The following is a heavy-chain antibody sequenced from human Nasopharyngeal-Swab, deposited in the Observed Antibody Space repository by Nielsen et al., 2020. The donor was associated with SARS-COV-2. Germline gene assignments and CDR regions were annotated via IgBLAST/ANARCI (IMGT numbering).Heavy chain of an antibody. J-gene: IGHJ4*02. CDR1: GGSISSYY. Sequence: SETLSLTCTVSGGSISSYYWSWIRQPPGKGLEWIGYIYYSGSTYYNPSLKSRVTISVDTSKNQFSLKLSSVTAADTAVYYCARGGQWLVYDYWGQGTLVTVSS. CDR2: IYYSGST. CDR3: ARGGQWLVYDY. V-gene: IGHV4-59*08. D-gene: IGHD6-19*01.